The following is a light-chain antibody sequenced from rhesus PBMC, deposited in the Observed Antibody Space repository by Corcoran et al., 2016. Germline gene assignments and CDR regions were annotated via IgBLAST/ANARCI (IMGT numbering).Light chain of an antibody. Sequence: DIQMTQSPSSLSASVGDRVTITCRASQTISSYLAWYQQKPGKVPKLLSYAASSLESGVPSRFSGSGSGTDFTLTTSSLQPEDFATYYCPQHNSHPWTFGQGTKVEIK. J-gene: IGKJ1*01. CDR1: QTISSY. V-gene: IGKV1-44*01. CDR2: AAS. CDR3: PQHNSHPWT.